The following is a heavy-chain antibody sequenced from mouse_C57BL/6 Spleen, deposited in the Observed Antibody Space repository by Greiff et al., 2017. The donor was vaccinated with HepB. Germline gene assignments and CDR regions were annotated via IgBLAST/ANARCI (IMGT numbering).Heavy chain of an antibody. Sequence: QVQLQQPGAELVMPGASVKLSCKASGYTFTSYWMHWVKQRPGQGLEWIGEIDPSDSYTNYNQKFKGKSTLTVDKSSSTAYMQLSSLTSEDSAVYYCERSFYGNYEEYYAMDYCGQGTSVTVSS. V-gene: IGHV1-69*01. J-gene: IGHJ4*01. CDR1: GYTFTSYW. CDR2: IDPSDSYT. CDR3: ERSFYGNYEEYYAMDY. D-gene: IGHD2-1*01.